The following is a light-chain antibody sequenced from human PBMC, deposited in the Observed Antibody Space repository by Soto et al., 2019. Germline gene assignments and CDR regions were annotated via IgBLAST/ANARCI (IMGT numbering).Light chain of an antibody. V-gene: IGKV1-5*01. Sequence: DIQMTQSPSTLSASVGDRVTISCRASQSIKTWLAWYQQKPGKAPNLLIFDASDLAVGVPSRFSGSGSGADFTLTISSLQADDFATYYCQQYESYPYTFGRGTRLEIK. J-gene: IGKJ2*01. CDR2: DAS. CDR1: QSIKTW. CDR3: QQYESYPYT.